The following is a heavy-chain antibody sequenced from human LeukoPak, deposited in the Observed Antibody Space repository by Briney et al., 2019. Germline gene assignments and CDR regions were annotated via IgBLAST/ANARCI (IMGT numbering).Heavy chain of an antibody. D-gene: IGHD2-15*01. CDR3: ARDFSIVVVVAATGFDY. J-gene: IGHJ4*02. V-gene: IGHV1-69*04. Sequence: SVKVSCKASGGTFSSYAISWVRQAPGQGLEWMGRIIPILGIANYAQKFQGRVTITADKSTSIAYMELSSLRSEDTAVYYCARDFSIVVVVAATGFDYWGQGTLVTVSS. CDR2: IIPILGIA. CDR1: GGTFSSYA.